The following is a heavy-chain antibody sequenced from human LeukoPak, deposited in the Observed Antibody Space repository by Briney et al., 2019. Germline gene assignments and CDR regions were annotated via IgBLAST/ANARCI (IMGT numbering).Heavy chain of an antibody. CDR2: ISGSNGNT. J-gene: IGHJ4*02. CDR1: GYSFNRYG. D-gene: IGHD1-26*01. V-gene: IGHV1-18*01. Sequence: ASVKVSCKASGYSFNRYGVSWGRQAPGRGLEWVGWISGSNGNTYYAQNFQGRVTMTTDVSTGTAYMDLNNLSFDDAAMYYCARSGRGTYYYFDLWGQGTLVSVSS. CDR3: ARSGRGTYYYFDL.